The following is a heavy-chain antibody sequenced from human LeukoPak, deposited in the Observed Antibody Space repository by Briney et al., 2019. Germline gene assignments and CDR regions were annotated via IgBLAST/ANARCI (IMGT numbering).Heavy chain of an antibody. D-gene: IGHD3-10*01. Sequence: PGGSLRLSCAASGFTFSDYYMSWIRQAPGKGLEWVSYISSSGSTIYYADPVKGRFTISRDNAKNSLYPQMNSLRAEDTAVYYCARAITMVRGVIRNNWFDPWGQGTLVTVSS. CDR3: ARAITMVRGVIRNNWFDP. J-gene: IGHJ5*02. CDR1: GFTFSDYY. V-gene: IGHV3-11*04. CDR2: ISSSGSTI.